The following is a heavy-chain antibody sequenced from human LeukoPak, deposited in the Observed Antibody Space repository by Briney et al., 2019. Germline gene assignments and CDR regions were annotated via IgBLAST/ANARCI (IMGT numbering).Heavy chain of an antibody. J-gene: IGHJ6*03. CDR3: ARAHGYCSGGSCYRSPYYYYYMDV. D-gene: IGHD2-15*01. CDR1: GYTFTGYY. Sequence: ASVKVSCKASGYTFTGYYMHWVRQAPGQGLEWMGWINPNSGGTNYAQKFQGRVTMTRDTSISTAYMELSRLRSDGTAVYYCARAHGYCSGGSCYRSPYYYYYMDVWGKGTTVTVSS. V-gene: IGHV1-2*02. CDR2: INPNSGGT.